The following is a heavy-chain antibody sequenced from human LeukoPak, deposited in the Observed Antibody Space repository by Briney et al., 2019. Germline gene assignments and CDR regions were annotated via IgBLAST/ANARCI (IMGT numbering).Heavy chain of an antibody. V-gene: IGHV4-39*01. Sequence: SGTLSLTCTVSGGSISSSSYYWGWIRQPPGKGLEWIGSIYYSGSTYYNPSLKSRVTISVDTSKNQFSLKLSSVTAADTAVYYCARRYGDSRRPFDYWGQGTLVTVSS. CDR1: GGSISSSSYY. D-gene: IGHD4-17*01. CDR3: ARRYGDSRRPFDY. J-gene: IGHJ4*02. CDR2: IYYSGST.